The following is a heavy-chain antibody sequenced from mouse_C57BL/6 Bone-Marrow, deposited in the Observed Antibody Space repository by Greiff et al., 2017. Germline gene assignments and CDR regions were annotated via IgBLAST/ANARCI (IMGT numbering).Heavy chain of an antibody. V-gene: IGHV7-3*01. J-gene: IGHJ4*01. CDR1: GFTFTDYY. Sequence: EVQRVESGGGLVQPGGSLSLSCAASGFTFTDYYMSWVRQPPGKALEWLGFIRNKANGYTTEYSASVKGRFTISRDNSQSILYLQMNALRAEDSATYYCARYKGYYFYYAMDYWGQGTSVTVSS. CDR3: ARYKGYYFYYAMDY. CDR2: IRNKANGYTT. D-gene: IGHD2-3*01.